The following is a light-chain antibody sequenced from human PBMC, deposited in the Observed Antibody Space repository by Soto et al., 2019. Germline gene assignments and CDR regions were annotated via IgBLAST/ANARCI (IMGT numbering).Light chain of an antibody. J-gene: IGKJ1*01. Sequence: EMVLTQSPGTLSLSPGERATLSCRASQSVSSSYLAWYQQKPGQPPRLLISDASSRATGIPDRFSGSGSGTDFTLTISSLEPEDCAVYYCQHYGRSPPSWTFGQGTKVEIK. CDR1: QSVSSSY. V-gene: IGKV3-20*01. CDR2: DAS. CDR3: QHYGRSPPSWT.